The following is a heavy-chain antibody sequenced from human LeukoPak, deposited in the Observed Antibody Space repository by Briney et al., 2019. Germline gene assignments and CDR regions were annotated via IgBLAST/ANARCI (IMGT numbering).Heavy chain of an antibody. CDR3: AKSGDRRGYYFDY. Sequence: GGSLRLPCAASGFTFSSYAMSWVRQAPGKGLEWASAISGSGGSTYYADSVKGRFTISRDNSKNTLYLQMNSLRAEDTAVYYCAKSGDRRGYYFDYWGQGTLVTVSS. D-gene: IGHD2-21*01. V-gene: IGHV3-23*01. CDR2: ISGSGGST. J-gene: IGHJ4*02. CDR1: GFTFSSYA.